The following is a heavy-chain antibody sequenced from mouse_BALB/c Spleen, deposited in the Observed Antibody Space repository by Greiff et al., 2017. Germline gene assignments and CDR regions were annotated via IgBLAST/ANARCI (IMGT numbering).Heavy chain of an antibody. CDR3: ARRGYGNFYFDY. CDR2: ISSGGST. J-gene: IGHJ2*01. Sequence: EVMLVESGGGLVKPGGSLKLSCAASGFTFSSYAMSWVRQTPEKRLEWVASISSGGSTYYPDSVKGRFTIPRDNARNILYLQMSSLRSEDTAMYYCARRGYGNFYFDYWGQGTTLTVSS. D-gene: IGHD2-10*02. V-gene: IGHV5-6-5*01. CDR1: GFTFSSYA.